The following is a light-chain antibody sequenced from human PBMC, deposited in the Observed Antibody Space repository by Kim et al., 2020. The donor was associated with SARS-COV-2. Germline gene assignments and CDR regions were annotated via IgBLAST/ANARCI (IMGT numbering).Light chain of an antibody. CDR3: QHYDDVPYT. J-gene: IGKJ2*01. V-gene: IGKV1-33*01. Sequence: DIQMTQSPTFLSTSVGDRVTITCQASQDISNYLNWYKQKPGKPPKLLIFEASNLQTGVPSRFSGSGSGTHFTFTISSLHPEDIGTYFCQHYDDVPYTFGQGTKLEI. CDR2: EAS. CDR1: QDISNY.